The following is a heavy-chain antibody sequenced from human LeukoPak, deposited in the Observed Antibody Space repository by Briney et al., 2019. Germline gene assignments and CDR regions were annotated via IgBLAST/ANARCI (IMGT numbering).Heavy chain of an antibody. CDR2: TYYRSKWYN. Sequence: QTLSLTCAISGDSVSSNSAAWNWIRQSPSRGLEWLGRTYYRSKWYNEYAVSVKSRMTINPDTSKNQFSLQVNSVTPEDTAVYYCARSTIIRGVSFDFWGQGTLVTVSS. J-gene: IGHJ4*02. CDR1: GDSVSSNSAA. D-gene: IGHD3-10*01. V-gene: IGHV6-1*01. CDR3: ARSTIIRGVSFDF.